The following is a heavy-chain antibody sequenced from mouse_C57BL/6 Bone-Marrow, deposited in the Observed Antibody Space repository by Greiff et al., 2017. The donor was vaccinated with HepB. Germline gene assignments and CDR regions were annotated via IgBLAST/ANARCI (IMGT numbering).Heavy chain of an antibody. J-gene: IGHJ4*01. Sequence: EVKLMESGGGLVKPGGSLKLSCAASGFTFCSYAMSWVRQTPEKRLEWVATISDGGSYTYYPDNVKGRFTISRDNAKNNLYLQMSHLKSEDTAMYYCARVGSYAMDYWGQGTSVTVSS. CDR3: ARVGSYAMDY. V-gene: IGHV5-4*03. CDR1: GFTFCSYA. CDR2: ISDGGSYT.